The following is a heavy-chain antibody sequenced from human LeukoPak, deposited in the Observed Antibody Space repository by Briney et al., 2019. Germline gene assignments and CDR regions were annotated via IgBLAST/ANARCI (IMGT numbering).Heavy chain of an antibody. CDR3: ARDVGPTGCD. CDR1: GFTFRRYD. V-gene: IGHV3-7*03. D-gene: IGHD2-15*01. Sequence: GGSLRLSCASSGFTFRRYDMNWVRQAPGKGLEWVANIKQDGSEKYYVDSVKGRFTISRDNAKNSLYLQMNSLRAEDTAVYYCARDVGPTGCDWGQGTLVTVSS. CDR2: IKQDGSEK. J-gene: IGHJ4*02.